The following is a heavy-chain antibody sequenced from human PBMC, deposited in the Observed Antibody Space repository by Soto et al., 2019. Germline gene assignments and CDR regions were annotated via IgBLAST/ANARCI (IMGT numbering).Heavy chain of an antibody. V-gene: IGHV3-30*18. Sequence: PGGSLRHSWAASGLTFSSYGMHWVRQATGKGLEWVAVISYDGSNKYYADSVKGRFTISRDNPKNTLYLQMNSLRAEDTAVYYCAKDRGMMLRFLEWLLGPWGQGTLVTVSS. CDR2: ISYDGSNK. CDR1: GLTFSSYG. J-gene: IGHJ5*02. CDR3: AKDRGMMLRFLEWLLGP. D-gene: IGHD3-3*01.